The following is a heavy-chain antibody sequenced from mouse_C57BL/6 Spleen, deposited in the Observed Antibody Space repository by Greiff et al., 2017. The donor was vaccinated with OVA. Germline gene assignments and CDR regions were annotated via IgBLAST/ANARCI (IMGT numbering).Heavy chain of an antibody. CDR1: GYTFTSYW. J-gene: IGHJ4*01. Sequence: LQQPGAELVKPGASVKMSCKASGYTFTSYWITWVKQRPGQGLEWIGDIYPGSGSTNYNEKFKSKATLTVDTSSSTAYMQLSSLTSEDSAVYYCARGYGRDYYAMDYWGQGTSVTVSS. V-gene: IGHV1-55*01. CDR3: ARGYGRDYYAMDY. D-gene: IGHD1-1*01. CDR2: IYPGSGST.